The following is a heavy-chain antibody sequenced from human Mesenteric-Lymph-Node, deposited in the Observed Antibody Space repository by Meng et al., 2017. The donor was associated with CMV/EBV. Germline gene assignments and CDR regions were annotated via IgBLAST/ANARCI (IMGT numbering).Heavy chain of an antibody. CDR2: IYYSGST. CDR1: GGSISSSSYY. J-gene: IGHJ6*02. CDR3: ARTRSYGMDV. Sequence: SETLSLTCTVSGGSISSSSYYWGWIRQPPGKGLEWIGYIYYSGSTYYNPSLKSRVTISVDTSKNQFSLKLSSVTAADTAVYYCARTRSYGMDVWGQGTTVTVSS. V-gene: IGHV4-39*07.